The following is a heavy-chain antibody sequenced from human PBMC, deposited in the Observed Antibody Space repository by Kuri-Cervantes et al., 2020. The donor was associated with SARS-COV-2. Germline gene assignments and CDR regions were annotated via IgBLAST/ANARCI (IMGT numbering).Heavy chain of an antibody. Sequence: GESLKISCTASGFTFGDYAMSWVRQAPGKGLEWIGFIRSKAYGGTTEYAASVKGRFTISRDDSKSIAYLQMNSLKTEDTAVYYCTTDPAYYYDSSGYWEAFDIWGQGTMVTVSS. CDR2: IRSKAYGGTT. CDR3: TTDPAYYYDSSGYWEAFDI. D-gene: IGHD3-22*01. CDR1: GFTFGDYA. V-gene: IGHV3-49*04. J-gene: IGHJ3*02.